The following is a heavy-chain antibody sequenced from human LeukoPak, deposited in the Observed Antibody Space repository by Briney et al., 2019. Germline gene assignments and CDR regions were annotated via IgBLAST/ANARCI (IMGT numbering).Heavy chain of an antibody. D-gene: IGHD3-22*01. CDR2: INHSGST. CDR1: GGAFSGYY. Sequence: PSETLSLTCAVYGGAFSGYYWSWIRQPSGKGLEWIGEINHSGSTNYNPSLKSRVTISVDTSKNQFSLKLSSVTAADTAVYYCARGHLVTSSGYYYGERDYWGQGTLVTVSS. CDR3: ARGHLVTSSGYYYGERDY. V-gene: IGHV4-34*01. J-gene: IGHJ4*02.